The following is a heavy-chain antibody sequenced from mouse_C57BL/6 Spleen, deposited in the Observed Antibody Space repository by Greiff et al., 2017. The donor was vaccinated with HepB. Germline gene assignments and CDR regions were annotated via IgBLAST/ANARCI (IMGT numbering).Heavy chain of an antibody. CDR1: GYTFTDYE. CDR3: TRDGGDWFAY. V-gene: IGHV1-15*01. CDR2: IDPETGGT. J-gene: IGHJ3*01. D-gene: IGHD2-3*01. Sequence: VQLQQSGAELVRPGASVTLSCKASGYTFTDYEMHWVKQTPVHGLEWIGAIDPETGGTAYNQKFKGKAILTADKSSSTAYMELRSLTSEDSAVYYCTRDGGDWFAYWGQGTLVTVSA.